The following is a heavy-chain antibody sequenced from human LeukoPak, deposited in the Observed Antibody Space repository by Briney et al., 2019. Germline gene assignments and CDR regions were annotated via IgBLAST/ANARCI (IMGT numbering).Heavy chain of an antibody. CDR3: AREPVGVGATGGY. Sequence: PGRSLRLSCAASGFTFSSYGMHWVRQAPGKGLEWVAVISYDGSNKGYADSVKGRFTLSRDNSKNTLYLQMNSLRAEDTAVYYCAREPVGVGATGGYWGQGTLVTVSS. V-gene: IGHV3-30*03. J-gene: IGHJ4*02. D-gene: IGHD1-26*01. CDR1: GFTFSSYG. CDR2: ISYDGSNK.